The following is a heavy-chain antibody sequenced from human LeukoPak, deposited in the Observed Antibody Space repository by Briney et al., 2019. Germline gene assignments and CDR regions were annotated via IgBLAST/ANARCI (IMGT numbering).Heavy chain of an antibody. V-gene: IGHV4-31*03. CDR2: FYYSGST. Sequence: PSETLSLTCTVSGGSISSGGHYGSWIRQHPGKGLEWIGYFYYSGSTYYNPSLKSRVTISVDTSKNQFSLKLSSVTAADTAVYYCARGGVDYWGQGTLVTVSS. J-gene: IGHJ4*02. CDR1: GGSISSGGHY. CDR3: ARGGVDY. D-gene: IGHD2-8*01.